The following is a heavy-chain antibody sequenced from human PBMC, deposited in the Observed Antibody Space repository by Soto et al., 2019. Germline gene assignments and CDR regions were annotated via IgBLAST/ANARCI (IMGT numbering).Heavy chain of an antibody. CDR1: GFTFSSSA. CDR3: ARDRLRYNWNDFPYYYYGMDV. V-gene: IGHV3-30-3*01. Sequence: PGGSLRLSCAASGFTFSSSAMHWVRQAPGKGLEWVAVISYDGSNKYYADSVKGRFTISRDNSKNTLYLQMNSLRAEDTAVYYCARDRLRYNWNDFPYYYYGMDVWGQGTTVTVSS. D-gene: IGHD1-1*01. J-gene: IGHJ6*02. CDR2: ISYDGSNK.